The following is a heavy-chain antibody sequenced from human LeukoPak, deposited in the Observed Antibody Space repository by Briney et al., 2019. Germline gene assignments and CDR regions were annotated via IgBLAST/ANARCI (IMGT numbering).Heavy chain of an antibody. J-gene: IGHJ4*02. CDR3: AKDKSGSRPYYFDY. D-gene: IGHD1-26*01. Sequence: PGRSLRLSCAASGFIFSSYGMHWVRQAPGKGLEWVSAISGSGGSTYYADSVKGQFTISRDNSKNTLYLQMNSLRAEDTAVYYCAKDKSGSRPYYFDYWGQGTLVTVSS. CDR2: ISGSGGST. CDR1: GFIFSSYG. V-gene: IGHV3-23*01.